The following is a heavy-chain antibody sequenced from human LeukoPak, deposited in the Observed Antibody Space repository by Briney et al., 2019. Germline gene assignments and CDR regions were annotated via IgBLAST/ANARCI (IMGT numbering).Heavy chain of an antibody. CDR2: IIPILGTA. Sequence: GASVKVSCKASGGTFSSYAISWVRQAPGQGLEWMGGIIPILGTANYAQKFQGRVTITADESTSTAYMELSSLRSEDTAVYYCASLAVAGIFDYWGQGTLVTVSS. J-gene: IGHJ4*02. D-gene: IGHD6-19*01. CDR3: ASLAVAGIFDY. V-gene: IGHV1-69*13. CDR1: GGTFSSYA.